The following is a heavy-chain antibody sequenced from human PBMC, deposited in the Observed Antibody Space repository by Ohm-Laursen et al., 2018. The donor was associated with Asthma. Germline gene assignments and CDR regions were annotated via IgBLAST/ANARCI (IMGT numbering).Heavy chain of an antibody. CDR1: GFTFNKHH. Sequence: SLRLSCAAPGFTFNKHHMTWVRQAPGKGLEWVSAIDGSGGRTYYADSVKGRFTISRDNPRNTLYLQMNSLRAEDTAVYYCAKDRPVGYGEGWFDPWGQGALVTVTS. D-gene: IGHD6-6*01. J-gene: IGHJ5*02. CDR2: IDGSGGRT. V-gene: IGHV3-23*01. CDR3: AKDRPVGYGEGWFDP.